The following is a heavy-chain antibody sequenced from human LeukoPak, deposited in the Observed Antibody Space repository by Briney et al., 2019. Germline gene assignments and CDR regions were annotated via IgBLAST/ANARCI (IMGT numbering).Heavy chain of an antibody. V-gene: IGHV4-4*07. D-gene: IGHD3-22*01. Sequence: SETLSLTCTVSGGSISSYYWSWIRQPAGKGLEWIGRIYTTGSTNYNPSLKSRVTISVDTSKNQFSLKLSSVTAADTAVYYCARDQYKYDSSGYYRFDYWGQGTLVTVSS. CDR2: IYTTGST. CDR1: GGSISSYY. CDR3: ARDQYKYDSSGYYRFDY. J-gene: IGHJ4*02.